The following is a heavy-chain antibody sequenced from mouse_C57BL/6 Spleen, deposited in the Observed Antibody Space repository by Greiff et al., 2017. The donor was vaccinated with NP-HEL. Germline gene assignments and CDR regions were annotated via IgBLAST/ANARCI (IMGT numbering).Heavy chain of an antibody. V-gene: IGHV1-80*01. CDR2: IYPGDGDT. D-gene: IGHD1-1*01. J-gene: IGHJ2*01. Sequence: VQVVESGAELVKPGASVKISCKASGYAFSSYWMNWVKQRPGKGLEWIGQIYPGDGDTNYNGKFKGKATLTADKSSSTAYMQLSSLTSEDSAVYFCARSHGSSYYFDYWGQGTTHTVSS. CDR3: ARSHGSSYYFDY. CDR1: GYAFSSYW.